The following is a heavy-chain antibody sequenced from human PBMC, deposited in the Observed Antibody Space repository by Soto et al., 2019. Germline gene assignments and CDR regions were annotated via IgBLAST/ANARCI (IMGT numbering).Heavy chain of an antibody. D-gene: IGHD2-8*01. V-gene: IGHV3-23*05. CDR1: GFTFAHYA. Sequence: GSLRLSCAASGFTFAHYAMIWARQAPGRGLEWVSTIDGPTTNTNYIDSVKGRFFISRDNAINTVYLQMNGLRAEETAVYYCVTWLYAHFDYFGRGILISVSS. CDR3: VTWLYAHFDY. J-gene: IGHJ4*02. CDR2: IDGPTTNT.